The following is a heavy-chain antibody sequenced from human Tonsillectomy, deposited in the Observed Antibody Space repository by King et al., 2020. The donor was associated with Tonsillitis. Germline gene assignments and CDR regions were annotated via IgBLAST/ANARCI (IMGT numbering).Heavy chain of an antibody. D-gene: IGHD2-2*01. Sequence: VQLVESGGGLVQPGGSLRLSCAASGFNFSSYAMSWFRQAPGKGLEWVSVISGSGDNIHYADSVKGRFTISRDNSKNTLYLQMSNLRADDTAVFYCAKGRSVVVTGALNYWGHGTLVTVSS. CDR1: GFNFSSYA. J-gene: IGHJ4*01. V-gene: IGHV3-23*04. CDR3: AKGRSVVVTGALNY. CDR2: ISGSGDNI.